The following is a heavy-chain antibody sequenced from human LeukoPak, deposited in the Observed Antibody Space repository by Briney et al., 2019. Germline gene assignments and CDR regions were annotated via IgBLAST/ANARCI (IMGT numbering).Heavy chain of an antibody. CDR2: IIPIFGTA. V-gene: IGHV1-69*05. J-gene: IGHJ4*02. CDR3: ASLGYGGRPRFDY. CDR1: GYTFTSYG. D-gene: IGHD4-23*01. Sequence: ASVKVSCKASGYTFTSYGISWVRQPPGQGLEWMGGIIPIFGTANYAQKFQGRVTITTDESTSTAYMELSSLRSEDTAVYYCASLGYGGRPRFDYWGQGTLVTVSS.